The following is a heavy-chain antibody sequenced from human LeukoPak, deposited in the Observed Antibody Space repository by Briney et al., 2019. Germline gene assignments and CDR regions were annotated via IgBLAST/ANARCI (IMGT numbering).Heavy chain of an antibody. CDR1: GFSFSSSA. D-gene: IGHD2-15*01. CDR3: AKVTMVGLYFDL. V-gene: IGHV3-23*01. J-gene: IGHJ2*01. Sequence: GGSLRLSCAASGFSFSSSAMTWVRQAPGKGLEWVSGISGSGGSTYDADSVKGRFTISRDNSKNTLDLQMNSLRVEDTAVYYCAKVTMVGLYFDLWGRGTLVTVSS. CDR2: ISGSGGST.